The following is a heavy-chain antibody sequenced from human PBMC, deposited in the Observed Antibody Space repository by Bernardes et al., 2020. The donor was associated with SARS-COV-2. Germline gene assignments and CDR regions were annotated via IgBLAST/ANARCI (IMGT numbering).Heavy chain of an antibody. CDR3: ARDYYGSGSYTDY. V-gene: IGHV1-2*02. Sequence: ASVKVSCKASGYTFTTYYMHWVRQAPGQGLEWMGWITANSGDTTYAQKFQGRVTMTRDTSTSTAYMELSRLRSDDTAMYYCARDYYGSGSYTDYWGQGTLVTVSS. J-gene: IGHJ4*02. D-gene: IGHD3-10*01. CDR1: GYTFTTYY. CDR2: ITANSGDT.